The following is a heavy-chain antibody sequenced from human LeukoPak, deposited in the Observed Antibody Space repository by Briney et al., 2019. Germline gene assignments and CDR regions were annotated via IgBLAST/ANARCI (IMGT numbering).Heavy chain of an antibody. V-gene: IGHV4-34*01. CDR2: INPSGDT. J-gene: IGHJ4*02. CDR1: GGSFSGYY. Sequence: SETLSLTCTAYGGSFSGYYWIWVRQPPGKGLEWIGEINPSGDTSYNPSLKNRVTISVDTSRNQFSLKLTSVTAADTAVYYCARQRFGTVTPVADWGQGTLVTVSS. D-gene: IGHD4-17*01. CDR3: ARQRFGTVTPVAD.